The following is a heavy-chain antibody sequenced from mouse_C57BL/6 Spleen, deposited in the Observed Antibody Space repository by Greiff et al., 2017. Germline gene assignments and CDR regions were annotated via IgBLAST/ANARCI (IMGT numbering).Heavy chain of an antibody. CDR1: GYAFSSYW. V-gene: IGHV1-80*01. J-gene: IGHJ1*03. CDR3: ARESGTYFYFDV. CDR2: IYPGDGDT. D-gene: IGHD1-1*01. Sequence: VKLQESGAELVKPGASVKISCKASGYAFSSYWMNWVKQRPGKGLEWIGQIYPGDGDTNYNGKFKGKATLTADKSSSTAYMQLSSLTSEDSAVYFCARESGTYFYFDVWGTGTTVTVSS.